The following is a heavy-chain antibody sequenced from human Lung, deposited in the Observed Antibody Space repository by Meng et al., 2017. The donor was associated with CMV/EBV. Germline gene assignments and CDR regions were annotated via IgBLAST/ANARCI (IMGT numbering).Heavy chain of an antibody. D-gene: IGHD6-19*01. CDR1: EFTFSYDA. V-gene: IGHV3-23*01. CDR3: GRDIRRTKQWLPPNY. Sequence: GGSLRLSCADSEFTFSYDAMSWVRQAPGQGLEGVSGISGASDTIYYIDSVKGRFTFSRDNSKKTLYLQMNSLRAEDTAVYYCGRDIRRTKQWLPPNYWGQGTXVTVSS. J-gene: IGHJ4*02. CDR2: ISGASDTI.